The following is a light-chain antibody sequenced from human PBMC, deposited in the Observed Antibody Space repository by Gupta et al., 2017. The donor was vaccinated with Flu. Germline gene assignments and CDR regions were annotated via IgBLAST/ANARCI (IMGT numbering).Light chain of an antibody. J-gene: IGKJ4*01. CDR1: QSVSHR. V-gene: IGKV3-15*01. CDR2: GAS. Sequence: EIVMTQPPVTLPASPRDRATLSCTASQSVSHRVAWYQQKPGQAPRLLFYGASIRATGITARFSGSASGIGFTLTIRSRQSEDFAVYSCQEGGASARLTSGAGANVQI. CDR3: QEGGASARLT.